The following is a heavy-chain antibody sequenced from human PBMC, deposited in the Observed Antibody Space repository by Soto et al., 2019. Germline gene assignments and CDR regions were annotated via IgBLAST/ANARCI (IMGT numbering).Heavy chain of an antibody. CDR3: ARLRVGYSGYVVWFDP. Sequence: QLQLQESGPGLVKPSETLSLTCTVSGGSISSSSYYWGWIRQPPGKGLEWIGSIYYSGSTYYNPSLKSRVTISVNTSKNQFSLKLSSVTAADTAVYYCARLRVGYSGYVVWFDPWGQGTLVTVST. CDR2: IYYSGST. D-gene: IGHD5-12*01. J-gene: IGHJ5*02. V-gene: IGHV4-39*01. CDR1: GGSISSSSYY.